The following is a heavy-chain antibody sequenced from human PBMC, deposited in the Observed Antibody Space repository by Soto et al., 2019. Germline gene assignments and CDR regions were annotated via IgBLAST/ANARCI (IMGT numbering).Heavy chain of an antibody. D-gene: IGHD5-18*01. V-gene: IGHV4-30-2*05. CDR2: ISHSGST. Sequence: SETLSLTCAVSGGSISSGGYCWSWIRQPPGKGLEWIGYISHSGSTSYNPSLKSRVAISVDTSKNQFSLSLSSVTAADTAVYYCARGRGYSYGLDPWGQGTLVTVSS. J-gene: IGHJ5*02. CDR1: GGSISSGGYC. CDR3: ARGRGYSYGLDP.